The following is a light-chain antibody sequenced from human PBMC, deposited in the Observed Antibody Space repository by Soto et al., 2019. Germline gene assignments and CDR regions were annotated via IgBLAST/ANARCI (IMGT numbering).Light chain of an antibody. V-gene: IGKV4-1*01. CDR1: QSVFYSSNNRNC. J-gene: IGKJ1*01. CDR2: WAS. CDR3: QQYYRTPRT. Sequence: DIVMTQSPDSLTVSLGERATINCKSSQSVFYSSNNRNCLAWYQQKPGQPPKLLIYWASTRQSGVPDRFSGSGSGTDFTLTINSLQAEDVAVYYCQQYYRTPRTFGQGTKVEIK.